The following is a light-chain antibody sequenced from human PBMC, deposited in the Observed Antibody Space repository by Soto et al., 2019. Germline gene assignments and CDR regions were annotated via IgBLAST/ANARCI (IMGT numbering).Light chain of an antibody. J-gene: IGKJ1*01. Sequence: DIRMTQSPSSLSASVGDRVTITCRANQGISNYLAWYQQKPGKVPKLLIYAASTLQSGVPSRFSGSGSGTDFTLTISSLQPEDVATYYCKKYSDAPRTFGQGTKVEI. V-gene: IGKV1-27*01. CDR3: KKYSDAPRT. CDR2: AAS. CDR1: QGISNY.